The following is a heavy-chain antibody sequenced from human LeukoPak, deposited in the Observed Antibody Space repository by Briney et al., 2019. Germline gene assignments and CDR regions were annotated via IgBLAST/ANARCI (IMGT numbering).Heavy chain of an antibody. D-gene: IGHD7-27*01. V-gene: IGHV3-43D*03. CDR2: SGWTGIGT. Sequence: GGSLRLSCAVSGFTFNDYALHWVRQVPGKGLEWLSFSGWTGIGTDYVDSVKGRFTISRDDSKNSLYLEMNSLRSEVTALYYCVRSRAASLGYFDSWGQGTLVTVSS. CDR3: VRSRAASLGYFDS. CDR1: GFTFNDYA. J-gene: IGHJ4*02.